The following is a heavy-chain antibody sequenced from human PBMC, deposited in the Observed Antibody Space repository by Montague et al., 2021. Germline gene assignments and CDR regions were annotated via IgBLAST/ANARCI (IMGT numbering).Heavy chain of an antibody. D-gene: IGHD1-1*01. J-gene: IGHJ3*02. CDR2: ISYSERT. Sequence: SETLSLTCTVSGGSISNYFWTWIRQPPGKGLEWIGFISYSERTNFNPSPKSRATISLDTSKNQFSLNLSSVTAADTAVYYCARDTTTDGFDIWGQGTMVTVSS. CDR3: ARDTTTDGFDI. V-gene: IGHV4-59*13. CDR1: GGSISNYF.